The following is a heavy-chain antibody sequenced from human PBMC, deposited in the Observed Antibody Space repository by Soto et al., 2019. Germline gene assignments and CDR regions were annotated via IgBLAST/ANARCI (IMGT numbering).Heavy chain of an antibody. D-gene: IGHD6-13*01. V-gene: IGHV3-9*01. CDR2: INWNSGSI. CDR1: GFTFDDYA. J-gene: IGHJ1*01. CDR3: VKDESINWYSGHFRH. Sequence: SLRLSCAASGFTFDDYAMHWVRQVSGKGREWVSGINWNSGSIGYGDSVKGRFAISRDNAKNSLHLQMNSLSAEDTAFYYCVKDESINWYSGHFRHWGQGTLVTVSS.